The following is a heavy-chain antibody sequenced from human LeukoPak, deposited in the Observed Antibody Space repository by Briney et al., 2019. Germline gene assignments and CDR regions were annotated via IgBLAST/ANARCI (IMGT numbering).Heavy chain of an antibody. CDR1: GFTFSTYA. D-gene: IGHD3-22*01. J-gene: IGHJ4*02. CDR2: VSERGDTT. Sequence: GGSLRLSCVASGFTFSTYAMGWVRQVPGKGLEWVSSVSERGDTTYYADSVKGRFTISRDNSKNTLYLQMNSLRAEDTAVYYCAKEYYDSSGYFDYWGQGTLVTVSS. V-gene: IGHV3-23*01. CDR3: AKEYYDSSGYFDY.